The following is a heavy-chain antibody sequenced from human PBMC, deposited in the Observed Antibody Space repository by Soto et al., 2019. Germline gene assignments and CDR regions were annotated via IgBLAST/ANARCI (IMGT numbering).Heavy chain of an antibody. V-gene: IGHV4-30-4*01. Sequence: PSETLSLTCTVSGGSINTGDYYWTWIRQPRGKGLEWIGYIYYSGTTYYNPSLKSRVSLSLDTSKNHFSMRLTSVTDADTAIYYCARGVDFEGFSPYGMDVWGQGTTVTVSS. CDR2: IYYSGTT. CDR3: ARGVDFEGFSPYGMDV. CDR1: GGSINTGDYY. D-gene: IGHD3-3*01. J-gene: IGHJ6*02.